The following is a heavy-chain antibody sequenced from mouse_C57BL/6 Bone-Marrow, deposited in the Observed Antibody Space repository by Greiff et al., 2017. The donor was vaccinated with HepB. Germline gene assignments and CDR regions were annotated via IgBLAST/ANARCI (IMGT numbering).Heavy chain of an antibody. V-gene: IGHV1-52*01. J-gene: IGHJ2*01. CDR1: GYTFTSYW. D-gene: IGHD2-10*02. CDR3: ARRGYGNFFDD. CDR2: IDPSDSET. Sequence: QVQLKQPGAELVRPGSSVKLSCKASGYTFTSYWMHWVKQRPIQGLEWIGNIDPSDSETHYNQKFKDKATLTVDKSSSTAYMQLSSLTSEDSAVYYCARRGYGNFFDDWGQGTTLTVSS.